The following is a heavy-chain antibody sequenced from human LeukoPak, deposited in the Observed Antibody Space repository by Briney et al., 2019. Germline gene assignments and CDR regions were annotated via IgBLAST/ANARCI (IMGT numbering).Heavy chain of an antibody. V-gene: IGHV1-2*02. J-gene: IGHJ4*02. D-gene: IGHD6-13*01. CDR1: GYTFTGYY. CDR3: ARDSLRVNGIAAEDSDY. Sequence: ASVKVSCKASGYTFTGYYMHWVRQAPGQGLEWMGWINPNSGGTNYAQKSQGRVTMTRDTSISTAYMELSRLRSDDTAVYYCARDSLRVNGIAAEDSDYWGQGTLVTVSS. CDR2: INPNSGGT.